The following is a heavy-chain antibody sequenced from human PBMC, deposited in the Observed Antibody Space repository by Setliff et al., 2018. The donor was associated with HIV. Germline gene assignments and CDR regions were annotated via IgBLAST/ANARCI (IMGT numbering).Heavy chain of an antibody. CDR2: IYHTGST. CDR1: DYSISSGFY. V-gene: IGHV4-38-2*01. J-gene: IGHJ3*02. CDR3: ARHAGSGARDDAFDI. D-gene: IGHD6-19*01. Sequence: KPSETLSLTCAVSDYSISSGFYWGWIRQPPGKGLEWIGSIYHTGSTYYNPSLKSRVTMSVDTSKNRFSLKLSSVTAADTAIFYCARHAGSGARDDAFDIWGQGPLVTVSS.